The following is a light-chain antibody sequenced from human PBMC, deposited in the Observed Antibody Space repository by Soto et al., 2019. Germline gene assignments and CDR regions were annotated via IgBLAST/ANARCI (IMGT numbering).Light chain of an antibody. CDR2: WAS. V-gene: IGKV4-1*01. J-gene: IGKJ4*01. Sequence: DIVMTQSPDSLAVSLGDRATINCKSSQSVLHSSNNKDYLAWYQQKPGQPPKLLLYWASTRESGVPDRFSGSGSGTDFTLTISSLQAEDVAVYYCQQYYRTPLTLGGGTKVDIK. CDR1: QSVLHSSNNKDY. CDR3: QQYYRTPLT.